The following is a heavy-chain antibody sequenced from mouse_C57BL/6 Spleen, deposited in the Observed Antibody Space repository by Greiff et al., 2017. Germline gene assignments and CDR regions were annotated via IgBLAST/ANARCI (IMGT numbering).Heavy chain of an antibody. CDR2: IDPSDSYT. V-gene: IGHV1-50*01. D-gene: IGHD1-1*01. Sequence: VQLQQPGAELVKPGASVKLSCKASGYTFTSYWMQWVKQRPGQGLEWIGEIDPSDSYTNYNQKFKGKATLTVDTSSSTAYMQLSSLTSEDSAVYYCARRCDYYGSSPYYAMDYWGQGTSVTVSS. CDR1: GYTFTSYW. CDR3: ARRCDYYGSSPYYAMDY. J-gene: IGHJ4*01.